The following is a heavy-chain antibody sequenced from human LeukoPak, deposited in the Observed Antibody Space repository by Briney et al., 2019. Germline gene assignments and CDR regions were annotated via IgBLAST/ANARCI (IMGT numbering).Heavy chain of an antibody. J-gene: IGHJ4*02. V-gene: IGHV3-74*01. CDR1: GFTFETYW. D-gene: IGHD1-1*01. CDR3: ANGNSFDY. CDR2: INGYGTTT. Sequence: PGGSLRLSCAASGFTFETYWMHWVRQAPGKGLVWVSCINGYGTTTNYADSVKGRFTISRDNAKNSLYLQMNSLRADDTAVYFCANGNSFDYWGQGTLVTVSS.